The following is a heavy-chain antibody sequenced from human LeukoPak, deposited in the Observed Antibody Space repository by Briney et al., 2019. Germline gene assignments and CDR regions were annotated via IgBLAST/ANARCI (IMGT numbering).Heavy chain of an antibody. CDR2: IYPGDSDT. CDR1: GYSFTSYW. CDR3: ARKYYYDSSGYSGLFDY. D-gene: IGHD3-22*01. J-gene: IGHJ4*02. Sequence: GESLQISCKGSGYSFTSYWIGWVRPMPGKGLEWMGIIYPGDSDTRYSPSFQGQVTISADKSISTAYLQWSSLKASDTAMYYCARKYYYDSSGYSGLFDYWGQGTLVTVSS. V-gene: IGHV5-51*01.